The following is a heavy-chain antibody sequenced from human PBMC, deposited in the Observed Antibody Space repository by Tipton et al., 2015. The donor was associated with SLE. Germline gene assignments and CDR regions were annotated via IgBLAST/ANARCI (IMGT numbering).Heavy chain of an antibody. J-gene: IGHJ6*03. CDR3: TRDRTPDYYYYYMDV. CDR2: VYYTGNT. Sequence: TLSLICIVSGDSISSSSYYWGWIRQPPGKGLEWVGTVYYTGNTFYNPSLKSRVTISVDTSENQFSLRVTSVTAADSAIYYCTRDRTPDYYYYYMDVWGKGTTVTVSS. V-gene: IGHV4-39*07. CDR1: GDSISSSSYY. D-gene: IGHD2-15*01.